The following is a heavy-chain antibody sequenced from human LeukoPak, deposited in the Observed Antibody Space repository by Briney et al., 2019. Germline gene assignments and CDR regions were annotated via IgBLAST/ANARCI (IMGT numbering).Heavy chain of an antibody. CDR1: GFTVSSNY. CDR3: AKHRTTVTPLPRIDY. D-gene: IGHD4-17*01. CDR2: ISGSGGST. Sequence: GGSLRLSCAASGFTVSSNYMSWVRQAPGKGLEWVSAISGSGGSTYYADSVKGRFTISRDNSKNTLYLQMNSLRAEDTAVYYCAKHRTTVTPLPRIDYWGQGTLVTVSS. V-gene: IGHV3-23*01. J-gene: IGHJ4*02.